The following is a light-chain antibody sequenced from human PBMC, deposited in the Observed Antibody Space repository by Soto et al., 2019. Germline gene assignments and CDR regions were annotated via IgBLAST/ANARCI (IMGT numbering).Light chain of an antibody. CDR1: QSVASSY. CDR3: QQYGGSPLWK. J-gene: IGKJ1*01. CDR2: GAS. V-gene: IGKV3-20*01. Sequence: EVVLTQSPCTLSLSPGERATLSCMASQSVASSYLAWYQQKPGQAPRLLIYGASSRATGIPDRFSGSGSGTDFTLTISRLEPEDFAVYYCQQYGGSPLWKFGQGTKVDIK.